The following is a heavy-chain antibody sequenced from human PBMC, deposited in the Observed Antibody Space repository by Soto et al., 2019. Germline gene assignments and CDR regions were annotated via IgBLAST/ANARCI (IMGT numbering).Heavy chain of an antibody. CDR1: GFTFSSYS. V-gene: IGHV3-21*01. Sequence: GGSVRLSCAASGFTFSSYSMNWVRQAPGKGLEWVSSISSSSSYIYYADSVKGRFTISRDNAKNSLYLQMNSLRAEDTAVYYCASVFYDTPLHYWGQGTLVTVSS. CDR2: ISSSSSYI. J-gene: IGHJ4*02. CDR3: ASVFYDTPLHY. D-gene: IGHD3-22*01.